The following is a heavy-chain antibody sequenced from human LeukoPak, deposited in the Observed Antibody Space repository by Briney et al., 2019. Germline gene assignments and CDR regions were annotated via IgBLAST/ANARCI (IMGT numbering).Heavy chain of an antibody. D-gene: IGHD3-9*01. CDR1: GFTVSSNY. CDR2: ISSSGSTI. Sequence: GGSLRLSCAASGFTVSSNYMSWVRQAPGKGLEWVSYISSSGSTIYYADSVKGRFTISRDNAKNSLYLQMNSLRAEDTALYYCAKDDVLRYFDTEFNAFDIWGQGTMVTVSS. CDR3: AKDDVLRYFDTEFNAFDI. J-gene: IGHJ3*02. V-gene: IGHV3-11*01.